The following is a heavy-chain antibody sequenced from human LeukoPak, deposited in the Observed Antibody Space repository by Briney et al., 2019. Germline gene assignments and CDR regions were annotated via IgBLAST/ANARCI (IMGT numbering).Heavy chain of an antibody. J-gene: IGHJ4*02. CDR3: ARQGSGNYLSPVNY. V-gene: IGHV4-39*01. CDR1: GGSISSSSYY. CDR2: IYYSGST. Sequence: PSETLSLTCTVSGGSISSSSYYWGWIRQPPGKGLEWIGTIYYSGSTYYNPSLKSRVAISVDTSKNQFSLKLSSETAADTAVYYCARQGSGNYLSPVNYWGQGTLVTVSS. D-gene: IGHD1-26*01.